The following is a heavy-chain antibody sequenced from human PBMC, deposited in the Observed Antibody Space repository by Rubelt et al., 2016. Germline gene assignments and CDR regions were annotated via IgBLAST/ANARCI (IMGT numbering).Heavy chain of an antibody. J-gene: IGHJ4*02. CDR3: ARGDSIAAAGRFDY. V-gene: IGHV4-59*01. D-gene: IGHD6-13*01. CDR1: GGSISSCY. Sequence: QVQLQESGPGLVKPSDTLSLPCTVSGGSISSCYWSWIRQPQGKGLEWMGSIFYSGSTNYNPSLRGWVTISVETSKNQLRLKLRSVTAADTAVYYCARGDSIAAAGRFDYWGQGTLVTVSS. CDR2: IFYSGST.